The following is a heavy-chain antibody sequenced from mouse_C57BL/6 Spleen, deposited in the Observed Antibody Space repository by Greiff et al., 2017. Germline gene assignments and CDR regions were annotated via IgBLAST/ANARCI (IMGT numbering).Heavy chain of an antibody. D-gene: IGHD1-1*01. Sequence: EVQLVESGEGLVKPGGSLKLSCAASGFTFSSYAMSWVRQTPEKRLEWVAYISSGGDYIYYADTVKGRFTISRDNARNTLYLQMSSLKSEDTAMYYCTRDGIITYWYFDVWGTGTTVTVSS. V-gene: IGHV5-9-1*02. CDR2: ISSGGDYI. CDR1: GFTFSSYA. J-gene: IGHJ1*03. CDR3: TRDGIITYWYFDV.